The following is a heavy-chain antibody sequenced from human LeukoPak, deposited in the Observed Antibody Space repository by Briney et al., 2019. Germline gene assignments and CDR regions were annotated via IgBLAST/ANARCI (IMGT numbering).Heavy chain of an antibody. CDR2: IYYSGST. D-gene: IGHD4-17*01. J-gene: IGHJ4*02. Sequence: PPETLSLTCTVSGGSISSSSYYWGWIRQPPGKGLEWIGSIYYSGSTYYNPSLKSRVTISVDTSKNQFSLKLSSVTAADTAVYYCARLAHGDYVRLGYYYFDYWGQGTPVTVSS. CDR1: GGSISSSSYY. V-gene: IGHV4-39*01. CDR3: ARLAHGDYVRLGYYYFDY.